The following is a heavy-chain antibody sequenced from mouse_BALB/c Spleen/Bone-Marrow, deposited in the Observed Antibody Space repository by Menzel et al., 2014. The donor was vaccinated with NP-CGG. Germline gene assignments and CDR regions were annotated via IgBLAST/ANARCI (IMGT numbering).Heavy chain of an antibody. D-gene: IGHD3-2*02. CDR3: AKNQEAFDY. V-gene: IGHV5-6-3*01. Sequence: EVKLMESGGGLVQPGGSLKLSCAASGFTFSNYGMSWVRQTPDKRLELVATINSNGGITYYPDSVKGRFTISRDNAKNTLYLQMSSLKSEDTAMYYCAKNQEAFDYWGQGTTLTASS. CDR2: INSNGGIT. J-gene: IGHJ2*01. CDR1: GFTFSNYG.